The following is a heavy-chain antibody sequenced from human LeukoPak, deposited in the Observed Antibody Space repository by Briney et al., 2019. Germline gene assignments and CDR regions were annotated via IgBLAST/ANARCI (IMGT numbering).Heavy chain of an antibody. CDR2: IYSGGST. CDR1: GFTFSSYG. D-gene: IGHD3-3*01. J-gene: IGHJ4*02. Sequence: GGTLRLSCAASGFTFSSYGMSWVRQAPGKGLEWVSVIYSGGSTYYADSVKGRFTISRDNSKNTLYLQMNSLRAEDTAVYYCAKEEWLLAVYFDYWGQGTLVTVSS. V-gene: IGHV3-23*03. CDR3: AKEEWLLAVYFDY.